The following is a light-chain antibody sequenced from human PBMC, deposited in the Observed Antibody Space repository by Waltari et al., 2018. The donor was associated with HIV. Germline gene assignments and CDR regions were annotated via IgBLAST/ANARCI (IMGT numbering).Light chain of an antibody. CDR2: EVS. CDR1: SSDVGGSNY. CDR3: QSYDRSLSAWV. Sequence: QSALTQPPSASGSPGQSVTIPCPGTSSDVGGSNYVSWYQQHPGKAPKLMIYEVSKRPSGVPDRFSGSKSDTSASLAITGLQAEDEADYYCQSYDRSLSAWVFGGGTKLTVL. J-gene: IGLJ3*02. V-gene: IGLV2-8*01.